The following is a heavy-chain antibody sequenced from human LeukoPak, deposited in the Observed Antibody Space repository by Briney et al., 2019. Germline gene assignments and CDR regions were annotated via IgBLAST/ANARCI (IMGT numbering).Heavy chain of an antibody. D-gene: IGHD2-15*01. J-gene: IGHJ3*02. CDR2: ISYDGSNK. Sequence: GGSLRLSCAASGFTFSSYAMHWVRQAPGKGLEWVAVISYDGSNKYYADSVKGRFTISRDNSKNTLYLQMNSLRAEDTAVYYCAKTGCTGGSCFDIWGQGTMVTVSS. V-gene: IGHV3-30*18. CDR1: GFTFSSYA. CDR3: AKTGCTGGSCFDI.